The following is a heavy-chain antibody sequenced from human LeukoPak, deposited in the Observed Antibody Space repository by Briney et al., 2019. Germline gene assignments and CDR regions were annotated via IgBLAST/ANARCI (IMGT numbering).Heavy chain of an antibody. CDR1: GFTFRTYD. D-gene: IGHD3-16*01. V-gene: IGHV3-30-3*01. CDR3: VRGSYGGSREAFDL. Sequence: QPGGSLRLSCAASGFTFRTYDMHWVRQAPGQGLEWVAIISYDETEKYYADSVKGRFTISRDNSQKTLYLQMNSLRSEDTAIYHCVRGSYGGSREAFDLWGQGTLVTVSS. J-gene: IGHJ4*02. CDR2: ISYDETEK.